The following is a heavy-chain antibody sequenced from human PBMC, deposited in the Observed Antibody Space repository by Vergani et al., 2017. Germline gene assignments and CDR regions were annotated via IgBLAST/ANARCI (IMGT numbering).Heavy chain of an antibody. Sequence: EVRRGQAGAEVKKPGESLKISCKYSESSFISNEIAWVRQMSGKGLPWMGNINPIDSKIAYSPSFQGQAIMSLDNSITTAYLQWRSLKASDTAIYYCNSLVPCGDCACLHFDLWGQGTQVPVSS. J-gene: IGHJ4*02. CDR1: ESSFISNE. CDR3: NSLVPCGDCACLHFDL. CDR2: INPIDSKI. V-gene: IGHV5-51*03. D-gene: IGHD2-21*01.